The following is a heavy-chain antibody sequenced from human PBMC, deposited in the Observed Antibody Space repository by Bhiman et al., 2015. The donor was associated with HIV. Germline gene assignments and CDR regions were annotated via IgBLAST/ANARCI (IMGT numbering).Heavy chain of an antibody. J-gene: IGHJ4*02. CDR2: ISSSGSSI. Sequence: EVQLVESGGGLVQPGGSLRLSCAASGFTFSTYEMNWVRQAPGKGLEWVSHISSSGSSISYADSVKGRFTISRDNAKNSLFLQMNSLRAEDTAVYYCARGAPDGYTYLNYWGQGTLVTVSS. CDR3: ARGAPDGYTYLNY. D-gene: IGHD5-24*01. CDR1: GFTFSTYE. V-gene: IGHV3-48*03.